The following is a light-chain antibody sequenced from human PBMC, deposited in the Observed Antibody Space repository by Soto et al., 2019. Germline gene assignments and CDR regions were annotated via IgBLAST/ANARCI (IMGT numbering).Light chain of an antibody. J-gene: IGKJ1*01. CDR2: DAS. CDR3: QQYDNLPRT. CDR1: QDISNY. V-gene: IGKV1-33*01. Sequence: DIQMTQSPSSLSASVGDRVTITCQASQDISNYLNWYQQKPGKAPKLLIYDASNLETGVPSRFSGGGSGTDFTFTISSLQPEDIATDYCQQYDNLPRTFGQGTKVEIK.